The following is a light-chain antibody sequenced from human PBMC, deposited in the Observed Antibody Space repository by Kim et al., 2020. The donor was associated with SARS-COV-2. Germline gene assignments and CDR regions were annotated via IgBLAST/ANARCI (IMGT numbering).Light chain of an antibody. V-gene: IGKV3D-15*01. Sequence: LSPGERATLSCTASQSIGTDLAWYQQKPGQAPRLLIYHAFTRATGIPARISGSGSGTVCTLTISSLQSEDFAVYYCQQYNDWPLTFGGGTKVDIK. CDR1: QSIGTD. J-gene: IGKJ4*01. CDR2: HAF. CDR3: QQYNDWPLT.